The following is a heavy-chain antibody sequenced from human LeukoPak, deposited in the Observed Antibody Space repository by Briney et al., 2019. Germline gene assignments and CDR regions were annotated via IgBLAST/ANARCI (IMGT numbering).Heavy chain of an antibody. Sequence: SETLSLTCTVSGGSISSYYWSWIRQPPGKRLEWIGYIYYSGSTNYNPSLKGRVTISIDTSKNQFSLNLSSVTAADTAVYYCARDPGYSSNWYNHWFDPWGQGTLVTVSS. CDR3: ARDPGYSSNWYNHWFDP. V-gene: IGHV4-59*01. CDR2: IYYSGST. CDR1: GGSISSYY. D-gene: IGHD6-13*01. J-gene: IGHJ5*02.